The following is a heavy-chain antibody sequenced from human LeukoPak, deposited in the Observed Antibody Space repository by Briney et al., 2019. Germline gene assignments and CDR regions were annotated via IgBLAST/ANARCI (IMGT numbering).Heavy chain of an antibody. J-gene: IGHJ6*04. Sequence: GGSLRLSCAASGFTFSNAWMSWVRQAPGKGLEWVGRIKSKTDGETTDYAAPVKGRFTISRDDSKNTLYLQMNSLKTEDTAVYYCTTGTLLNYYYYGMDVWGKGTTVTVSS. CDR1: GFTFSNAW. V-gene: IGHV3-15*01. D-gene: IGHD3-10*01. CDR2: IKSKTDGETT. CDR3: TTGTLLNYYYYGMDV.